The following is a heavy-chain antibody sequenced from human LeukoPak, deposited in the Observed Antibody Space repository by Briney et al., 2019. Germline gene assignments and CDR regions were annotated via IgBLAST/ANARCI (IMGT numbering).Heavy chain of an antibody. D-gene: IGHD3-22*01. CDR2: INPNSGGT. J-gene: IGHJ3*02. V-gene: IGHV1-2*02. CDR3: ASVGDYYDQVAFDI. Sequence: ASVKVSCKASGYTFTSYGISWVRQAPGQGLEWMGWINPNSGGTNYAQKFQGRVTMTRDTSISTAYMELSRLRSDDTAVYYCASVGDYYDQVAFDIWGQGTMVTVSS. CDR1: GYTFTSYG.